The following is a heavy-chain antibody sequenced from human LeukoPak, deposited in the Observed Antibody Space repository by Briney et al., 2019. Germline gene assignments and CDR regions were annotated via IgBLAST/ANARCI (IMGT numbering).Heavy chain of an antibody. Sequence: SETLSLTSTASGGSISSYYWSWIRQPPGKGLEWIGYIYYSGSTNYNPSLKSRVTISVDTSKNQFSLKRSSVTAADTAVYYCARAPINIDAFDIWGQGTMVTVSS. J-gene: IGHJ3*02. CDR3: ARAPINIDAFDI. V-gene: IGHV4-59*01. CDR2: IYYSGST. CDR1: GGSISSYY. D-gene: IGHD2/OR15-2a*01.